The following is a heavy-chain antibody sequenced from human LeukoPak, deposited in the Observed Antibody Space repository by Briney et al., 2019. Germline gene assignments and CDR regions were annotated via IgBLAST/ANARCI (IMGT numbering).Heavy chain of an antibody. Sequence: ASVKVSCKASGYTFTSYDINWVRQATGQGLEWMGWMNPNSGNTGYAQKFQGRVTITRNTSISTAYMELSRLRSDDTAVYYCARVDCSSTSCLYYFDYWGQGTLVTVSS. CDR1: GYTFTSYD. V-gene: IGHV1-8*03. J-gene: IGHJ4*02. CDR2: MNPNSGNT. CDR3: ARVDCSSTSCLYYFDY. D-gene: IGHD2-2*01.